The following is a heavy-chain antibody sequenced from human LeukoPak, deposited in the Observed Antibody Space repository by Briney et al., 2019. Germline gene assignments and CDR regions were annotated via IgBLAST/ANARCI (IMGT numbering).Heavy chain of an antibody. V-gene: IGHV1-18*01. CDR2: ISAYNGNT. CDR3: ARDEQQLGNWFDP. Sequence: GESLKISCKASGYTFTSYGISWVRQAPGQGLEWMGWISAYNGNTNYAQKLQGRVTMTTDTSTSTANMELRSLRSDDTAVYYCARDEQQLGNWFDPWGQGTLVTVSS. CDR1: GYTFTSYG. J-gene: IGHJ5*02. D-gene: IGHD6-13*01.